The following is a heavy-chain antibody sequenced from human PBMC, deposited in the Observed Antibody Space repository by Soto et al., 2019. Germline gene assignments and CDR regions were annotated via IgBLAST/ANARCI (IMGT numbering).Heavy chain of an antibody. V-gene: IGHV4-31*11. D-gene: IGHD3-22*01. CDR3: ARDRHFESSDPYVGGYYQYAMDV. CDR2: IYYSGTT. Sequence: SETLSLTCAVSGGSSSGGGYYCSWIRQNPGKGLEWIGHIYYSGTTYYNPSLKSRVTISVDTSKNQFSLKLSSVTAADTAVYYCARDRHFESSDPYVGGYYQYAMDVWGQGTTVTVSS. J-gene: IGHJ6*02. CDR1: GGSSSGGGYY.